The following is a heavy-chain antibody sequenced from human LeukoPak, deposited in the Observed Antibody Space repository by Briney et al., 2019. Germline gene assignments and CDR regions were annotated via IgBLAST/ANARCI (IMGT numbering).Heavy chain of an antibody. CDR2: IISSSSYI. Sequence: GGSLRLSCAASGFTFSSYSMNWVRPAPGKGLEWVSSIISSSSYIYYADSVKGRFTISRDNAKNSLYLQMNSLRAEDTAVYYCARDCSSTSCYLLFDYWGQGTLVTVSS. V-gene: IGHV3-21*01. CDR1: GFTFSSYS. CDR3: ARDCSSTSCYLLFDY. J-gene: IGHJ4*02. D-gene: IGHD2-2*01.